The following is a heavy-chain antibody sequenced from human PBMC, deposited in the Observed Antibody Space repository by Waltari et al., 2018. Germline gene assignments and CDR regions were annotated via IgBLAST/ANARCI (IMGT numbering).Heavy chain of an antibody. Sequence: QLQLQESDPGQVKPSETLSLTCTVCGGSLSSSSYYWGWIRQPPGKGLDGIVSIDYSESTYSTPSLNIRITLSLDTSQNRFSLRLSSVTAAATAVYYCAPLSPGATDSYDAFDIWGQGTMVTVSS. CDR1: GGSLSSSSYY. CDR2: IDYSEST. D-gene: IGHD2-2*01. V-gene: IGHV4-39*01. CDR3: APLSPGATDSYDAFDI. J-gene: IGHJ3*02.